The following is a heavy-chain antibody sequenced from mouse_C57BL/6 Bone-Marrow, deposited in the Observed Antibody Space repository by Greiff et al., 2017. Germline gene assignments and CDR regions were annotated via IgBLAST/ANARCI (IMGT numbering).Heavy chain of an antibody. CDR1: GFTFSSYA. J-gene: IGHJ4*01. CDR3: ARALYYYAMDY. Sequence: VQVVESGGGLVKPGGSLKLSCAASGFTFSSYAMSWVRQTPEKRLEWVATISDGGSYTYYPDNVKGRFTISRDNAKNNLYLQMSHLKSEDTAMYYCARALYYYAMDYWGQGTSVTVSS. V-gene: IGHV5-4*01. CDR2: ISDGGSYT.